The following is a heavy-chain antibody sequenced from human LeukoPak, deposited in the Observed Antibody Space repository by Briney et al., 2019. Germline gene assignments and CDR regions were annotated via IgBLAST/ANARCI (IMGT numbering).Heavy chain of an antibody. D-gene: IGHD3-22*01. V-gene: IGHV4-38-2*02. CDR3: ARVMSQYYYDSSGYWYPEYFQH. Sequence: SETLSLTCTVSGYSISSGYYWGWIRQPPGKGLEWIGSIYHSGSTYYNPSLKSRVTISVDTSKNQFSLKLSSVTAADTAVYYCARVMSQYYYDSSGYWYPEYFQHWGQGTLVTVSS. J-gene: IGHJ1*01. CDR2: IYHSGST. CDR1: GYSISSGYY.